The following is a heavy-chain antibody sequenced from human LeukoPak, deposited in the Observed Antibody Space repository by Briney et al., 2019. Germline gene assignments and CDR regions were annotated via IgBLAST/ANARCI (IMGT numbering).Heavy chain of an antibody. CDR1: GFTFSNYW. J-gene: IGHJ3*02. CDR3: ARGAPNYVFDI. Sequence: GGSLRLSCAASGFTFSNYWMNWVRQAPGKGLEWVANIKQDGSDTYYVYSVKGRFTISRDNAKNSLYLQMNSLRAEDTAVYYCARGAPNYVFDIWGQRTMVTVSS. V-gene: IGHV3-7*01. CDR2: IKQDGSDT. D-gene: IGHD4/OR15-4a*01.